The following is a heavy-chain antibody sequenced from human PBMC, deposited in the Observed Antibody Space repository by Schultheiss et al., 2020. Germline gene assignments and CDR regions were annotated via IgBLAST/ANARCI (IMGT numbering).Heavy chain of an antibody. CDR1: GYTFTGYY. Sequence: ASVKVSCKASGYTFTGYYMHWVRQAPGQGLEWMGRINPNSGGTNYAQKFQGRVTMTRDTSISTAYMELSRLRSDDTAVYYCARDVRSSYRYTTNNWFDPWGQGTLVTVSS. D-gene: IGHD3-16*02. CDR2: INPNSGGT. V-gene: IGHV1-2*06. CDR3: ARDVRSSYRYTTNNWFDP. J-gene: IGHJ5*02.